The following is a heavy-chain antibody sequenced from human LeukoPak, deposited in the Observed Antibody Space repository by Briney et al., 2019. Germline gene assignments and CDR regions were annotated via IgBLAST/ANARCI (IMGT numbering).Heavy chain of an antibody. Sequence: GGSLRLSCAASGFTFSSYGMHWVRQAPGKGLEWVAVISYDGSNKYYADSVKGRFTISRDNSKNTLYLQMNSLRAEDTAVYYCAKDQSPQVGALDYWGQGTLVTVSS. CDR1: GFTFSSYG. V-gene: IGHV3-30*18. CDR2: ISYDGSNK. CDR3: AKDQSPQVGALDY. J-gene: IGHJ4*02. D-gene: IGHD1-26*01.